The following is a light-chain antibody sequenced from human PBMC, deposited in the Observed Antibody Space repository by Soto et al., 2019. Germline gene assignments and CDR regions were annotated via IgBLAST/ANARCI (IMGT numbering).Light chain of an antibody. V-gene: IGKV3-11*01. CDR3: QQRSNWPPTLT. CDR1: QSVSSY. CDR2: DAS. J-gene: IGKJ5*01. Sequence: EILVTQSPATLSLSPGERATLSCRASQSVSSYLAWYQQKPGQAPRLLIYDASNRATGIPARFSGSGSGTDFTLTISSLEPEDFAVYYCQQRSNWPPTLTFGQGTRLEIK.